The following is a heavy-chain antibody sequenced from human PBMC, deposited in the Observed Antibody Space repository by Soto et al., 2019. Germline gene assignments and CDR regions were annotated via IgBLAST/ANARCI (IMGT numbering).Heavy chain of an antibody. CDR2: FYYSGST. CDR1: GGSLSSGHYY. Sequence: PSETLSLTCSLSGGSLSSGHYYWTWIRQPPGKGLEWIGYFYYSGSTYYNPSLKSRLTISKDRTKNQFSLNLTSVTAADTAVYYCARAGATTAAGYYYYGLDVWGQGTTVTVSS. CDR3: ARAGATTAAGYYYYGLDV. D-gene: IGHD4-17*01. J-gene: IGHJ6*02. V-gene: IGHV4-30-4*01.